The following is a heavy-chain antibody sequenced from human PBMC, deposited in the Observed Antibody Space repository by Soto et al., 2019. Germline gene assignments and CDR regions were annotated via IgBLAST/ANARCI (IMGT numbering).Heavy chain of an antibody. Sequence: QVQLVQSGAEVKKPGSSVKVSCKASGGTFSSYTISWVRQAPGQGLEWMGRIIPSLGIANYAQKFQGRVTISADKSTSTAYMELSSLRPGDTAVYYCASGSMGGYILPGYYSHTHFDYWGQGTLVTVSS. D-gene: IGHD3-9*01. CDR3: ASGSMGGYILPGYYSHTHFDY. J-gene: IGHJ4*02. CDR2: IIPSLGIA. V-gene: IGHV1-69*02. CDR1: GGTFSSYT.